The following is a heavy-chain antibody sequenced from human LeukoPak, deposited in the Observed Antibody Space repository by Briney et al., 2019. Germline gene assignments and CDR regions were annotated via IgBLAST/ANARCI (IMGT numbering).Heavy chain of an antibody. V-gene: IGHV5-51*01. D-gene: IGHD2-2*01. CDR3: ARRQGCSNTACPPDY. CDR2: IYPGDSDT. Sequence: GESLKISCKGSGYSFNMYWIGWVRQMPGKGLEWMGIIYPGDSDTRYSPSFQGHVTMPAGKSISTAYLQWSSLKASDTAMYYCARRQGCSNTACPPDYWGQGTLVTVSS. J-gene: IGHJ4*02. CDR1: GYSFNMYW.